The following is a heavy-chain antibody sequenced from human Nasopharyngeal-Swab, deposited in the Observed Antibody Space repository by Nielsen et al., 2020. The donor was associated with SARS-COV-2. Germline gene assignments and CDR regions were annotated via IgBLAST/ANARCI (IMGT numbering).Heavy chain of an antibody. CDR3: ARGLIAAAGIFDY. D-gene: IGHD6-13*01. Sequence: GESLKISCKGSGYSFTSYWIGWVRQMPGKGLEWMGIIYPGDSDTRYSPSFQGQVTISAGKSLSTAYLQWSSLKASDTAMYYCARGLIAAAGIFDYWGQGTLVTVSS. J-gene: IGHJ4*02. CDR2: IYPGDSDT. CDR1: GYSFTSYW. V-gene: IGHV5-51*01.